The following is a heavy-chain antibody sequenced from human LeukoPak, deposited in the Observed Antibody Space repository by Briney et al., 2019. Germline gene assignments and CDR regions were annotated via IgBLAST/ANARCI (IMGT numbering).Heavy chain of an antibody. V-gene: IGHV4-4*02. Sequence: PSGTLSLTCGVSGDSLSTMTWWNWVRQSPGKGLQWIGEIYHSGTTNYNPSLQSRITMSLDTSRNQFSLTLTSVTAADTAVYYCAREGGFYRPLDYSGQGTLVTVSS. CDR3: AREGGFYRPLDY. J-gene: IGHJ4*02. D-gene: IGHD3-3*01. CDR1: GDSLSTMTW. CDR2: IYHSGTT.